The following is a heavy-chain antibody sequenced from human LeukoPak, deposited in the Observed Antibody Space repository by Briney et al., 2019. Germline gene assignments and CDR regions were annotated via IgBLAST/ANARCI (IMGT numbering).Heavy chain of an antibody. V-gene: IGHV3-23*01. D-gene: IGHD3-3*01. CDR3: AKDLGDFWSGYYPPNFDY. J-gene: IGHJ4*02. CDR2: ISGSGGST. Sequence: GGSLRLSCAASGFTFSSYAMSWVRQAPGKGLEWVSAISGSGGSTYYADSVKGRFTISRDDSKNTLYLQMNSLRAEDTAVYYCAKDLGDFWSGYYPPNFDYWGQGTLVTVSS. CDR1: GFTFSSYA.